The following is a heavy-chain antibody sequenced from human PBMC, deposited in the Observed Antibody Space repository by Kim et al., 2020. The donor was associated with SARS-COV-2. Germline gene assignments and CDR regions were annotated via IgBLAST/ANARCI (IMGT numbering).Heavy chain of an antibody. Sequence: SETLSLTCAVSGGSISSSNWWSWVRQPPGKGLEWIGEIYHSGSTNYNPSLKSRVTISVDKSKNQFSLKLSSVTAADTAVYYCARDRRSSSPAGTRGYYYYGMDVWGQGTTVTVSS. CDR1: GGSISSSNW. J-gene: IGHJ6*02. D-gene: IGHD6-6*01. V-gene: IGHV4-4*02. CDR2: IYHSGST. CDR3: ARDRRSSSPAGTRGYYYYGMDV.